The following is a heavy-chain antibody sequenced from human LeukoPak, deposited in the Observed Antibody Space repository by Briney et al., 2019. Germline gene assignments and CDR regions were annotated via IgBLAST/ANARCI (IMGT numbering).Heavy chain of an antibody. CDR2: IYYSGST. J-gene: IGHJ3*02. Sequence: SETLSLTCTVSGGSISSYYWSWIRQPPGKGLEWIGYIYYSGSTNYNPSLKSRVTISVDTTKNQFSLKLSSVTAADTAVYYCARSRGGAFDIWGQGTMVTVSS. CDR3: ARSRGGAFDI. CDR1: GGSISSYY. D-gene: IGHD2-2*01. V-gene: IGHV4-59*12.